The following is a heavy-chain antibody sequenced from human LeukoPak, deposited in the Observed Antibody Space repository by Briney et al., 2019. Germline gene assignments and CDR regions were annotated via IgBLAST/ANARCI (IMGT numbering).Heavy chain of an antibody. Sequence: ASVKVSCKASGGTFSSYAISWVRQAPGQGLEWMGRIIPILGIANYAQKFQGRVTITADKSTSTAYMELSSLRSEDTAVYYCGRDNYYYDSSGYYPQTNWFDPWGQGTLVTVSS. CDR2: IIPILGIA. D-gene: IGHD3-22*01. CDR1: GGTFSSYA. CDR3: GRDNYYYDSSGYYPQTNWFDP. J-gene: IGHJ5*02. V-gene: IGHV1-69*04.